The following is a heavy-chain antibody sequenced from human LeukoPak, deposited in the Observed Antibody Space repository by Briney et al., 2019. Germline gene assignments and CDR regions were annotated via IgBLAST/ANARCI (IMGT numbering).Heavy chain of an antibody. J-gene: IGHJ4*02. CDR3: ARGKTGDDYVVFDY. CDR1: GFTFSSHD. D-gene: IGHD3-10*02. V-gene: IGHV3-13*01. Sequence: GGSLRLSCAASGFTFSSHDMYWVRQTGKRLEWVAASDSTGDTYYLDSVKGRFTISRETVKNSLSLQMNSLRVGDTGVYYCARGKTGDDYVVFDYWGQGVLVIVSS. CDR2: SDSTGDT.